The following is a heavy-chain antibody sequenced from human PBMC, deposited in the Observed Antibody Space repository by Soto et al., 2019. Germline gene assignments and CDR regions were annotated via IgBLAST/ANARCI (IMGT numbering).Heavy chain of an antibody. CDR2: INPNGGST. J-gene: IGHJ4*02. D-gene: IGHD3-16*02. CDR3: AREESVITFGGVIVWYLDQ. CDR1: GYTFINFY. Sequence: GASVKVSCKASGYTFINFYMHWVRQAPGQGLEWMGMINPNGGSTIYAQKFQGRVTVTRDTSTSTVYMELSSLASEDTAVYYCAREESVITFGGVIVWYLDQWGQGALVTVSS. V-gene: IGHV1-46*03.